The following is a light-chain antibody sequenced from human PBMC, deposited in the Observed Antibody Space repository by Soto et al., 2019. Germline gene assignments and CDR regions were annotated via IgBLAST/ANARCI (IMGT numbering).Light chain of an antibody. Sequence: EIVMTHSPTTLSVSPCERAALSFSASQSISSNLAWYQQKPGQAPRLLMFRTSSRATGFPARFSGSGSGTEFNLTISSLQSEDFAVYYCQQYNNWPPLTFGQGTRLEIK. V-gene: IGKV3-15*01. J-gene: IGKJ5*01. CDR1: QSISSN. CDR3: QQYNNWPPLT. CDR2: RTS.